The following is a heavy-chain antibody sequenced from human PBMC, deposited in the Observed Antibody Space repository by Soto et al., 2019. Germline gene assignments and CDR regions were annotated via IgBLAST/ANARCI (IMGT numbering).Heavy chain of an antibody. D-gene: IGHD3-16*01. CDR1: GFTVSSNS. CDR2: IYTDGGT. J-gene: IGHJ4*02. Sequence: HPGGSLRLSCAASGFTVSSNSMSWVRQAPGKGLEWVSLIYTDGGTYYGDSVKGRFTISRDTSKNTLSLQMTSLRADDTAVYYCARDNSMLGAPFHYWGQGTLVTGS. CDR3: ARDNSMLGAPFHY. V-gene: IGHV3-53*01.